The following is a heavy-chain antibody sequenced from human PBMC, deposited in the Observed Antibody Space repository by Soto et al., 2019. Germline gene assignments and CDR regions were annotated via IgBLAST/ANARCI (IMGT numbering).Heavy chain of an antibody. V-gene: IGHV3-33*01. CDR2: VWSNGNLK. CDR1: GFTFDAYG. CDR3: ARIQLDTIMALDY. D-gene: IGHD1-1*01. J-gene: IGHJ4*02. Sequence: VQLVESGGGLVQPGGSLRLSCAASGFTFDAYGFHWVRQAPGKGQEWVAVVWSNGNLKYYADSVKGRFTISRDSSKSALNLQMNSLRADDTAVYYCARIQLDTIMALDYWGQGTLVTVSS.